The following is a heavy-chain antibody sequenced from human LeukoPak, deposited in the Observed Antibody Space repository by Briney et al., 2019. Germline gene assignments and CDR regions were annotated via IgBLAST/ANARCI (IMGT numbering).Heavy chain of an antibody. D-gene: IGHD5-24*01. CDR1: GGSFRGFY. Sequence: SETLSLTCAVSGGSFRGFYCSWIRQLPGKGLEYIGEINRSGTTNYNPSLKSRVTISVDSSKDQFSLELTSVTAADTAIYYCARNVLDGNTWGAFGVWGQGTLVAVSS. CDR3: ARNVLDGNTWGAFGV. J-gene: IGHJ3*01. CDR2: INRSGTT. V-gene: IGHV4-34*01.